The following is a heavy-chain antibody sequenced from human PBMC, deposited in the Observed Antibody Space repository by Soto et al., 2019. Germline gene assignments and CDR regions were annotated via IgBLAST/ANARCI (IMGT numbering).Heavy chain of an antibody. D-gene: IGHD2-15*01. V-gene: IGHV4-30-4*01. Sequence: SETLSLTCTVSGGSISSGDYYWSWIRQPPGKGLEWIGYIYYSGSTYYNPSLKSRVTISVDTSKNQFSLKLSSVTAADTAVYYCARAERMGGSYYYYGMDVWGQGTTVTVSS. J-gene: IGHJ6*02. CDR1: GGSISSGDYY. CDR2: IYYSGST. CDR3: ARAERMGGSYYYYGMDV.